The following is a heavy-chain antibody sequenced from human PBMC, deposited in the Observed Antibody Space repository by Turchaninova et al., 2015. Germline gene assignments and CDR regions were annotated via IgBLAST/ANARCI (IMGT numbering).Heavy chain of an antibody. V-gene: IGHV3-74*01. CDR2: INSDGGST. CDR1: GFTFINYG. Sequence: EVQLVESGGGSVQPGGSRRLSCEASGFTFINYGRHWVLQAPGKGLVWVSRINSDGGSTANADSVKGRFTISRDNAKNTLYLQMNSLRAEDTAVYYCARADYDILTAFSNWGQGTLVTVSS. D-gene: IGHD3-9*01. CDR3: ARADYDILTAFSN. J-gene: IGHJ4*02.